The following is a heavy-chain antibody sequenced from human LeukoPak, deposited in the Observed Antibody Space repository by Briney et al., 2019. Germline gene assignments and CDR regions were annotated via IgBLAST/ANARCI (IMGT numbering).Heavy chain of an antibody. J-gene: IGHJ4*02. CDR2: ISYDGSNK. V-gene: IGHV3-30*03. Sequence: GGSLRLSCAASGFTFSSYGMHWVRQAPGKGLEWVAVISYDGSNKYYADSVKGRFTISRDNSKNTLYLQMNSLRAEDTAVYYCARESSGFATDYWGQGTLVTVSS. D-gene: IGHD3-3*01. CDR1: GFTFSSYG. CDR3: ARESSGFATDY.